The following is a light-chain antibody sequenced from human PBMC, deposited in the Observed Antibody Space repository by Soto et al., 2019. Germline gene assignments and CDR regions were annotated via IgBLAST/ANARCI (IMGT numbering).Light chain of an antibody. CDR2: GAS. V-gene: IGKV3-15*01. CDR1: QSVSSN. CDR3: QQYNNWPPWT. Sequence: ETVMTQSPATLSVSPGERAILSCRASQSVSSNLAWYQQKAGQAPRLLIYGASTRVTGIPARFSGSGSGTDFTLTISSLQSEDFAVYYCQQYNNWPPWTFGQGTKVDIK. J-gene: IGKJ1*01.